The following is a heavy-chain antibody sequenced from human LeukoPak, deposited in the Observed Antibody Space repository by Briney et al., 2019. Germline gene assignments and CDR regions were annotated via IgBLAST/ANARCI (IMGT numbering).Heavy chain of an antibody. CDR3: ARVPLVVLNEGDYFDY. D-gene: IGHD3-22*01. J-gene: IGHJ4*02. V-gene: IGHV1-46*01. Sequence: GASVKVSCKASGYTFTSYYMHWVRQAPGQGLEWMGIINPSGGSTSYAQKFQGRVTMTRDTSTSTVYMELSSLRPEDTAVYYCARVPLVVLNEGDYFDYWGQGTLVTVSS. CDR2: INPSGGST. CDR1: GYTFTSYY.